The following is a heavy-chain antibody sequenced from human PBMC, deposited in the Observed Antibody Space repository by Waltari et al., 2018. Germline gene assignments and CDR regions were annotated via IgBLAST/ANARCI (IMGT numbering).Heavy chain of an antibody. D-gene: IGHD4-17*01. CDR3: AHHFGDYPYPYEIDG. V-gene: IGHV3-23*01. CDR2: NSYDGDPA. Sequence: QLLESGGGLVQPGGSLRLSCAAPGFPFSTFRRSWVRQAPGKGLEWVASNSYDGDPAYYADSGTGRFTVSRDNSKNTLSLHMNSLRGDDTALYYCAHHFGDYPYPYEIDGWGQGTTVTVSS. CDR1: GFPFSTFR. J-gene: IGHJ6*02.